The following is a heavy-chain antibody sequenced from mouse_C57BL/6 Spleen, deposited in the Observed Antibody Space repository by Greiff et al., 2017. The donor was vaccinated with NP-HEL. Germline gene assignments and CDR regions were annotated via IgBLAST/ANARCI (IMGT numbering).Heavy chain of an antibody. J-gene: IGHJ1*03. D-gene: IGHD1-1*01. V-gene: IGHV1-50*01. CDR3: ARWGDYYGSSYWYFDV. CDR2: IDPSDSYT. Sequence: QVQLQQPGAELVKPGASVKLSCKASGYTFTSYWMQWVKQRPGQGLEWIGEIDPSDSYTNYNQKVKGKATLTVDTSSSTAYMQLSSMTSEDSAVYYCARWGDYYGSSYWYFDVWGTGTTVTVSS. CDR1: GYTFTSYW.